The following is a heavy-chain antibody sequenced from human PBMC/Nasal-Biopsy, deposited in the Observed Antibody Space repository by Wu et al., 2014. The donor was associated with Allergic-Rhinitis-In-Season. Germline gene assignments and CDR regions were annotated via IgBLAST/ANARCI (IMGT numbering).Heavy chain of an antibody. CDR1: SGSISSYY. J-gene: IGHJ3*02. D-gene: IGHD1-14*01. V-gene: IGHV4-4*07. Sequence: TLSLTCTVSSGSISSYYWSWIRQPQEGTEWIGRIYSSGITNYNPSLKSRVTMSVDTSKNQLSLKLRSVTAADTAVYYCARAGFSPDDAFDMWGQGTKVAVSS. CDR3: ARAGFSPDDAFDM. CDR2: IYSSGIT.